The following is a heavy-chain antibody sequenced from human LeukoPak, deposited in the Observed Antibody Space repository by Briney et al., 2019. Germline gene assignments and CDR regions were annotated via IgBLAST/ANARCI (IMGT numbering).Heavy chain of an antibody. Sequence: GGSLRLSCAASGFTFSSYAMSWVRQAPGKGLEWVSTISDSSGGSTYYADSVKGRFTISRDNSKNTLYLQMNSLRAEDTAVYYCAIGRTGFDYWGQGTLVTVSS. V-gene: IGHV3-23*01. D-gene: IGHD4-17*01. CDR2: ISDSSGGST. CDR1: GFTFSSYA. J-gene: IGHJ4*02. CDR3: AIGRTGFDY.